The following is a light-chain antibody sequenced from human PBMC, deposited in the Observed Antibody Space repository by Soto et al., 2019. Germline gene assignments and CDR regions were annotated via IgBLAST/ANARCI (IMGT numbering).Light chain of an antibody. CDR2: GAS. J-gene: IGKJ5*01. CDR3: LPGGA. Sequence: DIQMTQSPSSLSASVGDRVTITCRASQGIRNDLGCYQQKPGKAPKRLIYGASSLQSGVPSRFSGSGSGTEFTLTICGLKPEDFATYCCLPGGAFGQGTRLEIK. V-gene: IGKV1-17*01. CDR1: QGIRND.